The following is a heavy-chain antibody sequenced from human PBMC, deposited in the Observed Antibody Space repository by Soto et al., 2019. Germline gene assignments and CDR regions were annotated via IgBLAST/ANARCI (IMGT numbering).Heavy chain of an antibody. J-gene: IGHJ4*02. V-gene: IGHV3-23*01. CDR2: ISGSGGRK. Sequence: GGSLRLSCAAAGLSFSSYSMRLIRQAPGKGMGRCSEISGSGGRKYSAASEKGRFAISRDSSKNTRFLQMNSQRAEDTAVYYCAKGATYCSGGSCYDYWGQGTLVTVSS. CDR1: GLSFSSYS. D-gene: IGHD2-15*01. CDR3: AKGATYCSGGSCYDY.